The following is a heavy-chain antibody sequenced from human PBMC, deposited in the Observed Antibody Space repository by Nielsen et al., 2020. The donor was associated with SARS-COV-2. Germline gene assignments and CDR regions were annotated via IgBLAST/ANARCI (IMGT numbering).Heavy chain of an antibody. CDR2: INHSGST. CDR1: GGSFSGYY. CDR3: ARDSGLLGRDYYYYGMDV. V-gene: IGHV4-34*01. J-gene: IGHJ6*02. Sequence: SETLSLTCAVYGGSFSGYYWSWIRQPPGKGLEWIGEINHSGSTNYNPSLKSRVTISVDTSKNQFSLKLSSVTAADTAVYYCARDSGLLGRDYYYYGMDVWGQGTTVTVSS.